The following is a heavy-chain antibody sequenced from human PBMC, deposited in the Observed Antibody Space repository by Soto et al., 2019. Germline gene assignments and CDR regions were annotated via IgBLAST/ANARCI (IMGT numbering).Heavy chain of an antibody. V-gene: IGHV2-5*02. CDR2: IYWDDDK. CDR1: GFSLSTSGVG. Sequence: QITLKESGPTLVKPTQTLTLTCTFSGFSLSTSGVGVGWIRQPPGKALEWLVFIYWDDDKRYSPSLTSRLTITKDTSKTQAVLPMTNMDPVDTATYYCAHRVVAATPYNWNGGHFDYWGQGTLVTVSS. J-gene: IGHJ4*02. CDR3: AHRVVAATPYNWNGGHFDY. D-gene: IGHD2-15*01.